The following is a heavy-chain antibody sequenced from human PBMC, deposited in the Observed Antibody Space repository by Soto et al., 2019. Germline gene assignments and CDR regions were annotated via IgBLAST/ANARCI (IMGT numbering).Heavy chain of an antibody. D-gene: IGHD3-22*01. J-gene: IGHJ5*02. CDR3: ATYGYYDSSGSSRFDP. V-gene: IGHV1-69*02. CDR2: IIPILGIA. Sequence: SVKVSCKASGGTFSSYTVSWVRQAPGQGLEWMGRIIPILGIANYAQKFQGRVTITADKSTSTAYMELSSLRSEDTAVYYCATYGYYDSSGSSRFDPWGQGTLVTVSS. CDR1: GGTFSSYT.